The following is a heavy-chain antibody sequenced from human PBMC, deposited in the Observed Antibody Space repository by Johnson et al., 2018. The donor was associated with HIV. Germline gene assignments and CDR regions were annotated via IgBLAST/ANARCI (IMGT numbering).Heavy chain of an antibody. CDR1: GFTFSSYG. CDR3: ATYNFWSSYAFDI. V-gene: IGHV3-30*02. J-gene: IGHJ3*02. Sequence: QVQLVESGVGVVQPGGSLRLSCAASGFTFSSYGMHWVRQAPGKGLEWVAFIRYDGSNKYYADSVKGRFTISRDNSKNTLYLQMNSLRAEDTAVYYCATYNFWSSYAFDIWGQGTTVTVSS. D-gene: IGHD3-3*01. CDR2: IRYDGSNK.